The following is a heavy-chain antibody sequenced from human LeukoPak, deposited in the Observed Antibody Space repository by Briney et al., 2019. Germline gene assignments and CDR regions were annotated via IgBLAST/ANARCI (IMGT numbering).Heavy chain of an antibody. Sequence: SETLSLTCTVSGGSISGGSYYWSWIRQPAGKGLEWIGRIYTSGSTNYNPSLKSRVTISVDTSKNQFSLKLSSVTAADTAVYYCARDPGWGSSGGFDYWGQGTLVTVSS. J-gene: IGHJ4*02. CDR2: IYTSGST. CDR1: GGSISGGSYY. D-gene: IGHD6-19*01. CDR3: ARDPGWGSSGGFDY. V-gene: IGHV4-61*02.